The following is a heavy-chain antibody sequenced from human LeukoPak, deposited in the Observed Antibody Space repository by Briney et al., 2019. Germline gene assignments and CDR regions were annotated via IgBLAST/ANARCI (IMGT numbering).Heavy chain of an antibody. D-gene: IGHD6-13*01. CDR1: GGSISSSNYH. CDR2: IHYSGST. J-gene: IGHJ4*02. V-gene: IGHV4-39*01. CDR3: VRQGAAAGDSDY. Sequence: SETLSLTCTVSGGSISSSNYHWAWIRHPPGKGLGWIGTIHYSGSTNYNPSLRSRVTLSVDTSKNQFSLKLSSVTAADTAVYYCVRQGAAAGDSDYWGQGTLVTVSS.